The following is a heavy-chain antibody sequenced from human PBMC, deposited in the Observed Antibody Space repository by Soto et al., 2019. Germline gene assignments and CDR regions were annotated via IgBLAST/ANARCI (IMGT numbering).Heavy chain of an antibody. CDR3: AKDPYGTLRLFDY. D-gene: IGHD1-1*01. CDR1: GFTFTSYA. V-gene: IGHV3-23*01. J-gene: IGHJ4*02. CDR2: ISGNGRST. Sequence: GGSLRLSCAASGFTFTSYAMIWVRQAPGKGLEWVSGISGNGRSTYYADSVMGRFTISRDNSKNTLYLQMNSLRAEDTAVYYCAKDPYGTLRLFDYWGQGTLVTVSS.